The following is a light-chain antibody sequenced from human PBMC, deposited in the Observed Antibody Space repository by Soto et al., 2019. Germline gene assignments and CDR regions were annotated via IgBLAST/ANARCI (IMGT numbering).Light chain of an antibody. J-gene: IGKJ4*01. Sequence: DIVLTQSPGTLSLSPGERATLSCRASQSVGNNYLVWYEQKPGQPPRFLMYDASTRVTGIPARFSGGGSGTDVTLTIIRLEPDAFAVYYCQQYGSSPLTFGGGTKVAIK. CDR2: DAS. CDR3: QQYGSSPLT. CDR1: QSVGNNY. V-gene: IGKV3-20*01.